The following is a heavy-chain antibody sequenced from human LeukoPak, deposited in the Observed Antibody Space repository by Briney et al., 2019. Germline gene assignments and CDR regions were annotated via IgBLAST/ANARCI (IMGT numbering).Heavy chain of an antibody. J-gene: IGHJ6*04. CDR2: ISSSGSTI. CDR3: ARDLLITMIVTMDV. D-gene: IGHD3-22*01. Sequence: GGSLRLSCAASGFTFRSYEMNWVRQAPGKGLEWVSYISSSGSTIYYADSVKGRFTISRDNAKNSLYLQMNSLRAEDTAVYYCARDLLITMIVTMDVWGKGTTVTVSS. CDR1: GFTFRSYE. V-gene: IGHV3-48*03.